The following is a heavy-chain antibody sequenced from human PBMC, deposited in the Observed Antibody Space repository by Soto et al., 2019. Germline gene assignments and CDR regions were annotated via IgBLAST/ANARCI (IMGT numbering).Heavy chain of an antibody. Sequence: GASVKVSCKASGGTFSSYAISWVRQAPGQGLEWMGGIIPIFGTANYAQKFQGRVTITADESTSTAYMELSSLRSEDTAVYYCARAPPEEDSSSWYPPDDAFDIWGQGTMVTVSS. CDR3: ARAPPEEDSSSWYPPDDAFDI. D-gene: IGHD6-13*01. CDR2: IIPIFGTA. V-gene: IGHV1-69*13. CDR1: GGTFSSYA. J-gene: IGHJ3*02.